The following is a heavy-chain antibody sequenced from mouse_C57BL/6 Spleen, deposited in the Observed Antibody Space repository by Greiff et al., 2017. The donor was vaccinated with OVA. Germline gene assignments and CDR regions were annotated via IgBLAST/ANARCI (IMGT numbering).Heavy chain of an antibody. CDR2: IDPETGGT. V-gene: IGHV1-15*01. CDR1: GYTFTDYE. D-gene: IGHD4-1*01. Sequence: QVQLKESGAELVRPGASVTLSCKASGYTFTDYEMHWVKQTPVHGLEWIGAIDPETGGTAYNQKFKGKAILTADKSSSTAYMELRSLTSEDSAVYYCTRDHWGDYWGQGTTLTVSS. CDR3: TRDHWGDY. J-gene: IGHJ2*01.